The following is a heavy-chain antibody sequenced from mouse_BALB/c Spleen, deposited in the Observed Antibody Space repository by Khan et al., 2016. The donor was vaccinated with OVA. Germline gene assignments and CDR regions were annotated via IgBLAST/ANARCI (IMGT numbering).Heavy chain of an antibody. CDR2: INPSTGYT. CDR1: GYTFTSYW. CDR3: ANHGSSSAWFAY. Sequence: QVQLKQSGAELAKPGASLKMSCKASGYTFTSYWMHWVKQRPGQGLEWIGYINPSTGYTEYNQKFKDKATLTADKSSSTAYMQLSRLTSEYAAVYYCANHGSSSAWFAYWGQGTLVTVSA. D-gene: IGHD1-1*01. V-gene: IGHV1-7*01. J-gene: IGHJ3*01.